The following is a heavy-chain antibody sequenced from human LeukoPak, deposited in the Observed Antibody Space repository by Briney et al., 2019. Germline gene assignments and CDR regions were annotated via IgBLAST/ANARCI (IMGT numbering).Heavy chain of an antibody. J-gene: IGHJ5*02. Sequence: SQTLSLTCTVSGGSMSSFYRSWIRQPSGKALEWIGSIYYSGSTDYNPSLKSRVTISVDTSRSQFSLRLSTVSAADAAVYYCARDVVGSTWFDPWGRGTPVIVSS. V-gene: IGHV4-59*01. CDR2: IYYSGST. CDR3: ARDVVGSTWFDP. D-gene: IGHD2-21*01. CDR1: GGSMSSFY.